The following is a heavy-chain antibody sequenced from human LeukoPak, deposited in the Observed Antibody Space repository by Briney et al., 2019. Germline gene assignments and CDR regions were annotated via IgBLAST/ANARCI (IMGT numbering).Heavy chain of an antibody. D-gene: IGHD3-3*01. Sequence: ASVKVSCKASGYTFTSYYMHWVRQAPGQGLEWMGIINPSGGSTSYAQKFQGRVTMTRGTSTSTVYMELSSLRSEDTAVYYCAREPTYYDFWSGYYRNYYYYGMDVWGQGTTVTVSS. CDR1: GYTFTSYY. V-gene: IGHV1-46*01. CDR3: AREPTYYDFWSGYYRNYYYYGMDV. J-gene: IGHJ6*02. CDR2: INPSGGST.